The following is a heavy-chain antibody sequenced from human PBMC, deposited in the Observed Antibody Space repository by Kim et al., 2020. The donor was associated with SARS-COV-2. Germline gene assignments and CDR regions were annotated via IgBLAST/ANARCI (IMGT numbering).Heavy chain of an antibody. CDR3: ARARRDGGPVTDYYDPLLPDY. J-gene: IGHJ4*02. Sequence: ASVKVSCKASGYTFTSYGISWVRQAPGQGLEWMGWISAYNGNTNYAQKLQGRVTMTTDTSTSTAYMELRSLRSDDTAVYYCARARRDGGPVTDYYDPLLPDYWGQGTLVTVSS. CDR1: GYTFTSYG. D-gene: IGHD3-22*01. CDR2: ISAYNGNT. V-gene: IGHV1-18*01.